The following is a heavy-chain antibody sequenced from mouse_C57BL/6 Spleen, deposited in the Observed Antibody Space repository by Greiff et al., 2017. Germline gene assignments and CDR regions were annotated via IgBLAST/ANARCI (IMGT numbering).Heavy chain of an antibody. Sequence: DVKLQESGPGLVKPSQSLSLTCSVTGYSITSGYYWNWIRQFPGNKLEWMGYISYDGSNNYNPSLKNRISITRDTSKNQFFLKLNSVTTEDTATDYCARGDYSNPFAYWGQGTLVTVSA. CDR1: GYSITSGYY. CDR2: ISYDGSN. D-gene: IGHD2-5*01. J-gene: IGHJ3*01. CDR3: ARGDYSNPFAY. V-gene: IGHV3-6*01.